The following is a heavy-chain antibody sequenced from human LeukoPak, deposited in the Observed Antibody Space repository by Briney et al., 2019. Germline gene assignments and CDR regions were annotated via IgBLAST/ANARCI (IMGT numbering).Heavy chain of an antibody. CDR3: AKTAKGSLPAYYYDS. V-gene: IGHV3-23*01. J-gene: IGHJ5*01. CDR2: ISGSGGST. CDR1: GLAFSGDA. D-gene: IGHD3-10*01. Sequence: GASLRLSCVASGLAFSGDAMNWLRQAPGKGLEWGSGISGSGGSTYYADFVKGRFTISRDNSKNTLYLEMNSLIAEDTATYYCAKTAKGSLPAYYYDSWGQGTLVTVSS.